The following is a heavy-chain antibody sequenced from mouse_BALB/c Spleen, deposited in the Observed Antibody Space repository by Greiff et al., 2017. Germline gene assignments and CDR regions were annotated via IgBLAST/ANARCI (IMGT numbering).Heavy chain of an antibody. CDR1: GYTFSSDW. Sequence: VQRVESGAELMKPGDSVKISCNATGYTFSSDWIEWVKQRPGHGLEWIGEILPGSGSTNYNEKFKCKATFTADTSANTAYMQLSSLTSEDSAVYYCARNYGAYGGQGTRVTVSA. CDR3: ARNYGAY. CDR2: ILPGSGST. V-gene: IGHV1-9*01. J-gene: IGHJ3*01. D-gene: IGHD1-1*01.